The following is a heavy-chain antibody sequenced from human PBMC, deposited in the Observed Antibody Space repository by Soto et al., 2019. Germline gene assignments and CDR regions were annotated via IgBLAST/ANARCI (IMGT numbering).Heavy chain of an antibody. CDR1: GFTLSYHY. Sequence: GGSLRRSCAGSGFTLSYHYIDWVREAPGKGLEWVGRSRDKAQGYSTAYAASVKGRFTTSRDESKNSVYLQMNSLRAEDTAVYYCAKDPQVGAAAGNFDYWGQGTLVTVSS. CDR2: SRDKAQGYST. J-gene: IGHJ4*02. CDR3: AKDPQVGAAAGNFDY. D-gene: IGHD6-13*01. V-gene: IGHV3-72*01.